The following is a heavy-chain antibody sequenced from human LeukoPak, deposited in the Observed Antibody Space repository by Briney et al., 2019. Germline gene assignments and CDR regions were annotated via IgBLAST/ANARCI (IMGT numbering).Heavy chain of an antibody. D-gene: IGHD3-9*01. J-gene: IGHJ5*02. CDR2: MSFSGSA. CDR3: ARGDDLLTGSYDWFNP. CDR1: GVSMNNNY. Sequence: SETLSLTCAVSGVSMNNNYWAWIRQSPGGKLEWIGYMSFSGSATYNPSLNSRVSISVDSSKNQFSLDLTSLTAADTAVYYCARGDDLLTGSYDWFNPWGQGTWSSSPQ. V-gene: IGHV4-4*09.